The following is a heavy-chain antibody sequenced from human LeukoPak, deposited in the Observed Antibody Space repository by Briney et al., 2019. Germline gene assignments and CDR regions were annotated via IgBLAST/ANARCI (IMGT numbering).Heavy chain of an antibody. V-gene: IGHV1-69*13. J-gene: IGHJ6*02. Sequence: GASVKVSCKASGGTFISYAISWVRQAPGQGLEWMGGIIPIFGTANYAQKFQGRVTITADESTSTAYMELSSLRSEDTAVYYCARAQDIVVVVAASHYYYYGMDVWGQGTTVTVSS. CDR3: ARAQDIVVVVAASHYYYYGMDV. CDR2: IIPIFGTA. D-gene: IGHD2-15*01. CDR1: GGTFISYA.